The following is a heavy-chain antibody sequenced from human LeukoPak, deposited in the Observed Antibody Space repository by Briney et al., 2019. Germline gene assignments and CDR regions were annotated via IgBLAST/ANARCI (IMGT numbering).Heavy chain of an antibody. D-gene: IGHD4-17*01. CDR1: GFTVSSNY. J-gene: IGHJ4*02. CDR2: IYSGGST. CDR3: ARDLPYGDSDY. V-gene: IGHV3-66*01. Sequence: GSLRLSCAASGFTVSSNYMSWVRQAPGKGLEWVSVIYSGGSTYYADSVKGRFTISGDNSKNTLYLQMNSLRAEDTAVYYCARDLPYGDSDYWGQGTLVTVSS.